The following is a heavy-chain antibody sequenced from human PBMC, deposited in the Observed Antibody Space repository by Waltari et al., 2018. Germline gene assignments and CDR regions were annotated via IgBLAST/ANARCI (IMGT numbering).Heavy chain of an antibody. CDR3: ATPPLAAAGMSGFKAPFDY. CDR2: GDPEDGDT. V-gene: IGHV1-69-2*01. J-gene: IGHJ4*02. D-gene: IGHD6-13*01. CDR1: GYTFTDYY. Sequence: EVQLVQSGAEVKKPGATVKIYCKVSGYTFTDYYMQWVQQAPGKGLEWMGLGDPEDGDTIYADKFQCRVTLTADTSTDTAYMELSCLRSEDTAVYDWATPPLAAAGMSGFKAPFDYWGQGTLVTFSS.